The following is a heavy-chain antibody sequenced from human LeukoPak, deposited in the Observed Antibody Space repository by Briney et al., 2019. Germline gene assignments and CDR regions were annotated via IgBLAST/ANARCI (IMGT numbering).Heavy chain of an antibody. J-gene: IGHJ4*02. CDR2: ISYDGSNK. CDR3: ASPYCSSTSCYINY. Sequence: GGSLRLSCAASGFTFSSYAMHWVRQVPGKGLEWVAVISYDGSNKYYADSVKGRFTISRDNSKNTLYLQMNSLRAEDTAVYYCASPYCSSTSCYINYWGQGTLVTVSS. D-gene: IGHD2-2*02. CDR1: GFTFSSYA. V-gene: IGHV3-30-3*01.